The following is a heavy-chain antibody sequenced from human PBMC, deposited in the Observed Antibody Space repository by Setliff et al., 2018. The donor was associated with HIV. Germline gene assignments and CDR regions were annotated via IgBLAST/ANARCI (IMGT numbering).Heavy chain of an antibody. Sequence: SVKVSCKASGGTLRSYGMTWVRQAPGQGLEWMGTVIPVRDMANYAEKFQGRVTITADRSTSTSYMELRGLRSEDTAVYFCARETYFFDVTTFYSYALGVWGQGTKVTV. V-gene: IGHV1-69*04. CDR3: ARETYFFDVTTFYSYALGV. J-gene: IGHJ6*02. D-gene: IGHD4-17*01. CDR1: GGTLRSYG. CDR2: VIPVRDMA.